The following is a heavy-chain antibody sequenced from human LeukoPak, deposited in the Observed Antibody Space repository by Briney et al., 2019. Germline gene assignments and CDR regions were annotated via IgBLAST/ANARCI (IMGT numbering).Heavy chain of an antibody. CDR2: ISSDGSIT. Sequence: GGSLRLSCAASGFTFSTYWMHWVRQDPGKGLVWVSRISSDGSITGYADSVKGRFTISRDNAKNTLYLQMNSLRAEDTAVYYCARHLNYYLDYWGQGTPVTVSS. CDR1: GFTFSTYW. CDR3: ARHLNYYLDY. J-gene: IGHJ4*02. V-gene: IGHV3-74*01. D-gene: IGHD3-10*01.